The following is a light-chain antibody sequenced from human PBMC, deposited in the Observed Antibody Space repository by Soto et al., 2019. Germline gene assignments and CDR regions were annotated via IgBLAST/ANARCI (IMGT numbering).Light chain of an antibody. V-gene: IGKV3D-20*01. CDR2: DAS. J-gene: IGKJ5*01. Sequence: EIILTQSPATLPLSPGERATLSCGASHSVSSSYVAWYQHRPGLAPRLLIHDASSRATGIPDRFSGTKSGTDFTLTIRRLEPEDAAVYYCQQYGSSPITFGQGTRLEIK. CDR3: QQYGSSPIT. CDR1: HSVSSSY.